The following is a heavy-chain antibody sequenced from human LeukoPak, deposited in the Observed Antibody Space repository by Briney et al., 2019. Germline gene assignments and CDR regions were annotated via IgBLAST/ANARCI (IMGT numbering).Heavy chain of an antibody. D-gene: IGHD1-26*01. J-gene: IGHJ4*02. Sequence: SQTLSLTCAISGDSVSSNSAAWNWIRQSPSRGLEWLGRTYYKSKWYKDYAGSVNSRITINPDTSKNKFSLQLNSVTPEDTAVYHCARGGPWDLPVGKFDYWGQGTLVTVSS. CDR3: ARGGPWDLPVGKFDY. CDR2: TYYKSKWYK. V-gene: IGHV6-1*01. CDR1: GDSVSSNSAA.